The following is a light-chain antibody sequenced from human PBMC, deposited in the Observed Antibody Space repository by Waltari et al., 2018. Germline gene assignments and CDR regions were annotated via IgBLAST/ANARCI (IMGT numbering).Light chain of an antibody. J-gene: IGKJ4*01. V-gene: IGKV1-9*01. CDR2: AAS. CDR3: QQFDIYPIT. Sequence: DIQLTQSPSFLSASVGARVTITCRASQGIRSSLTWYQLKPGKAPMLLIYAASTLQAGVPSRVSASGSGTDFTLTISSLQPEDFASYYCQQFDIYPITFGGGTKVEIK. CDR1: QGIRSS.